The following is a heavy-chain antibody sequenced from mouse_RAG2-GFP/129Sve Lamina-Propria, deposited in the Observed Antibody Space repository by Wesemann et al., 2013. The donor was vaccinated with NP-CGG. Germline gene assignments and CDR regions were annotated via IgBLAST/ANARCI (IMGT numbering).Heavy chain of an antibody. D-gene: IGHD1-1*01. CDR2: GNGAT. V-gene: IGHV1-12*01. J-gene: IGHJ2*01. CDR3: ACNYGSSYYFDY. Sequence: GNGATSYNQKFKGKATLTVDKSSSTAYMQLSSLTSEDSAVYYCACNYGSSYYFDYWGQGTTLTVSS.